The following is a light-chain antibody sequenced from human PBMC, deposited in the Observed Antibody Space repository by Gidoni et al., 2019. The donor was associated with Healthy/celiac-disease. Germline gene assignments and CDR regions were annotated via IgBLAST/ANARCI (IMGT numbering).Light chain of an antibody. V-gene: IGKV3-11*01. CDR1: QNVCSY. CDR3: RQRSNWPPVT. J-gene: IGKJ4*01. Sequence: EIVLTQSPATLSLSPGERATLSCRASQNVCSYLAWYQQKSGQAPRLLIYDASNRATGIPARFSGSGSGTDFTLTISSLEPADFAVYYCRQRSNWPPVTFGGGTKVEIK. CDR2: DAS.